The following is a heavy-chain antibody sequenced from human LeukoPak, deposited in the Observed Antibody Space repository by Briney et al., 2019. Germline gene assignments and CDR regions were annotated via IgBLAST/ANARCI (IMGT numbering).Heavy chain of an antibody. CDR2: IWYDGSNK. CDR1: GFTFSSYG. Sequence: GRSLRLSCAASGFTFSSYGMRWVRQAPGKGLEWVAVIWYDGSNKYYADSVKGRFTISRDNSKNTLYLQMNSLRAEDTAVYYCAKVGKRYSGYGLDVDYWGQGTLVTVSS. D-gene: IGHD5-12*01. J-gene: IGHJ4*02. V-gene: IGHV3-33*06. CDR3: AKVGKRYSGYGLDVDY.